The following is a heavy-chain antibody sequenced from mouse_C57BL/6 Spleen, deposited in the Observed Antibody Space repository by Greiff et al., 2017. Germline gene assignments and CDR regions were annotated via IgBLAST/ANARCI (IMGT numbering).Heavy chain of an antibody. CDR2: IYPGSGNT. CDR3: ARGIYYDYDVYYAMDY. V-gene: IGHV1-76*01. Sequence: VMLVESGAELVRPGASVKLSCKASGYTFTDYYINWVKQRPGQGLEWIARIYPGSGNTYYNEKFKGKATLTAEKSSSTAYMQLSSLTSEDSAVYFCARGIYYDYDVYYAMDYWGQGTSVTVSS. J-gene: IGHJ4*01. CDR1: GYTFTDYY. D-gene: IGHD2-4*01.